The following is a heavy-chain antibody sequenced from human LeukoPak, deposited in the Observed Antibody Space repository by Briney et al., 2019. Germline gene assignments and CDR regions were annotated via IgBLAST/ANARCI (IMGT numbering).Heavy chain of an antibody. CDR3: ARTDHSFQTQY. J-gene: IGHJ4*02. Sequence: GASLKISCKASGSRFTSYWIGWVRQMPGKGLEWMGIIYPGDSDTRYSPSFQGQVTISADKSVSTAYLQWSSLKASDTAMYYCARTDHSFQTQYWGQGTLVTVSS. CDR1: GSRFTSYW. D-gene: IGHD4-11*01. V-gene: IGHV5-51*01. CDR2: IYPGDSDT.